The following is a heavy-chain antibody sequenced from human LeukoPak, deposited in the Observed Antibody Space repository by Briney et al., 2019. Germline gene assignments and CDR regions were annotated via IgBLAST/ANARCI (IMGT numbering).Heavy chain of an antibody. CDR3: ARGGYYYDSWLSY. D-gene: IGHD3-22*01. CDR2: TYYRSTWYN. CDR1: GDSVSSNSVT. J-gene: IGHJ4*02. Sequence: LSQTLSLTCAISGDSVSSNSVTWNWIRQSPSRGLEWLGRTYYRSTWYNDYAVSVRGRITVNPDTSKNQFSLKLSSVTAADTAVYYCARGGYYYDSWLSYWGQGTLVTVSS. V-gene: IGHV6-1*01.